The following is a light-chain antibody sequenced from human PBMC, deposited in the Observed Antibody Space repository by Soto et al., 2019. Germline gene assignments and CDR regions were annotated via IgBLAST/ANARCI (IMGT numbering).Light chain of an antibody. CDR2: GDI. CDR3: QSYDISLHNYV. CDR1: SSNIGTGYD. V-gene: IGLV1-40*01. Sequence: QSALTQPPSVSGAPGQRVTISCTGSSSNIGTGYDVHWYQQLPGKVPKLLISGDINRPSGVPDRSSGSKSGTSASLAITRLQAEDEADYYCQSYDISLHNYVFGTGTKVTVL. J-gene: IGLJ1*01.